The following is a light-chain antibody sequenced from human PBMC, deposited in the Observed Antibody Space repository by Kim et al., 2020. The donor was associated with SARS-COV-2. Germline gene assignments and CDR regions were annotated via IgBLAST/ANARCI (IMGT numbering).Light chain of an antibody. V-gene: IGKV3-11*01. J-gene: IGKJ2*01. CDR3: QQRRNWPAYT. CDR1: QSVGNS. Sequence: LSPGNRATLSCRASQSVGNSLAWYQHKPGQAPRLLLYDVSNRATGIPARFSGSGSGTDFTLTITSLEPEDFAFYYCQQRRNWPAYTFGQGTKLEI. CDR2: DVS.